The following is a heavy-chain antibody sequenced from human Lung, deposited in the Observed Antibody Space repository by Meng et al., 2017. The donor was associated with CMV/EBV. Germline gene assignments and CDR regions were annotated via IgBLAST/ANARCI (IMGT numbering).Heavy chain of an antibody. CDR1: GYSFISYW. V-gene: IGHV5-51*01. CDR2: IYPGDSDT. D-gene: IGHD2-21*01. CDR3: ARLPGGDYFTDY. Sequence: EXXKISXKGSGYSFISYWIGWVRQMPGKGLEWMGIIYPGDSDTRYSPSVHGQVTISADKSISTAYLQWSSLKASDTAMYYCARLPGGDYFTDYWGQGTLVTVAS. J-gene: IGHJ4*02.